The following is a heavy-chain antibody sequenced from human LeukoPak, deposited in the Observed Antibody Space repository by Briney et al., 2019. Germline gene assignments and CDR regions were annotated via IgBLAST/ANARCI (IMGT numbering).Heavy chain of an antibody. CDR1: GCTFSSYA. Sequence: SVKLSCTASGCTFSSYAISWVRQAPGQGLEWMGRIIPIFGTANYAQKFKGRVTITTDESKRTAYMELSSLRSEDTAVYYCENDAYYHDSRCYFGYWGQGTLVTVSS. CDR3: ENDAYYHDSRCYFGY. V-gene: IGHV1-69*05. D-gene: IGHD3-22*01. J-gene: IGHJ4*02. CDR2: IIPIFGTA.